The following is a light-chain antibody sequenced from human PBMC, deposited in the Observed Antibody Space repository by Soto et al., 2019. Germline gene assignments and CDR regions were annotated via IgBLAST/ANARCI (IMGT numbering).Light chain of an antibody. CDR2: GAS. Sequence: ENVLTQSPGTLSLSPGERATLSCRASQSVRSGYLAWYQQKPGQAPRLLIYGASSRATGIPDRFSGSGSGTAFTLTISSLEPEDFAVYYCLQYINTPYTLGQGTKLEIK. V-gene: IGKV3-20*01. J-gene: IGKJ2*01. CDR3: LQYINTPYT. CDR1: QSVRSGY.